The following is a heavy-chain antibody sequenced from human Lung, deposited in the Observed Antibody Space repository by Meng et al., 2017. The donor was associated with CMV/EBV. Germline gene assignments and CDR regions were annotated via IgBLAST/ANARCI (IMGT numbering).Heavy chain of an antibody. J-gene: IGHJ4*02. CDR1: GFSFRSYG. Sequence: GGSLRLXXAASGFSFRSYGIPWVRKAPGKGLEWVAFIRIDGSIKYYGESVKGRFTISGDISKNTLYFQMNSLRAEDTAVYYCSQTRTGGIVGEGGLNYFDDWGQGXPVTVSS. CDR3: SQTRTGGIVGEGGLNYFDD. CDR2: IRIDGSIK. V-gene: IGHV3-30*02. D-gene: IGHD1-26*01.